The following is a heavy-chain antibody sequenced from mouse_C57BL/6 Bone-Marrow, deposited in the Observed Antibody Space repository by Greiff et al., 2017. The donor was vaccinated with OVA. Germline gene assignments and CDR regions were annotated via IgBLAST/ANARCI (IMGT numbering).Heavy chain of an antibody. CDR3: ARERGTTVVVRYYYAMDY. D-gene: IGHD1-1*01. V-gene: IGHV5-4*01. CDR1: GFTFSSYA. Sequence: EVKLMESGGGLVKPGGSLKLSCAASGFTFSSYAMSWVRQTPEKRLEWVATISDGGSYTYYPDNVKGRFTISRDNAKNNLYLQMSHLKSEDTAMYYCARERGTTVVVRYYYAMDYWGQGTSVTVSS. CDR2: ISDGGSYT. J-gene: IGHJ4*01.